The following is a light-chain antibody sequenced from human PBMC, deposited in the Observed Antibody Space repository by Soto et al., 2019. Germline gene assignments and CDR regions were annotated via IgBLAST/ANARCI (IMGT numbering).Light chain of an antibody. CDR2: GNT. CDR1: SSNTGAGYD. V-gene: IGLV1-40*01. J-gene: IGLJ3*02. CDR3: QSYDSSLRAWV. Sequence: QSVLTQPPSVSGAPGQRVTISCTGSSSNTGAGYDVHWYHHLPGTAPKLLIYGNTNRPSGISDRFSASKSGSSASLAITGLQAEDEADYYCQSYDSSLRAWVFGGGTKVTVL.